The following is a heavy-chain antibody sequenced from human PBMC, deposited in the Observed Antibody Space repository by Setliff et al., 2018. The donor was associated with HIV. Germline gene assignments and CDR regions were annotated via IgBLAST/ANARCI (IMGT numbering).Heavy chain of an antibody. Sequence: SETLSLTCSVSGDSMSSGSYFWGWIRQTPGKGLEWIGNIYYTGFAYYNPSLKSRVTISLDTSKTHFYLNLTSVTDADTAVYFCAREGRGNPAVATTRIDYWGQGKLVTVSS. CDR2: IYYTGFA. V-gene: IGHV4-39*02. CDR3: AREGRGNPAVATTRIDY. D-gene: IGHD1-1*01. J-gene: IGHJ4*02. CDR1: GDSMSSGSYF.